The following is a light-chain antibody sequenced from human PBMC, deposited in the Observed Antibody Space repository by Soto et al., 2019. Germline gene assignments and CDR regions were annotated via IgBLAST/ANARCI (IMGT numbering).Light chain of an antibody. CDR3: QQYNNWWT. CDR2: GAS. V-gene: IGKV3-15*01. CDR1: QSVGTN. J-gene: IGKJ1*01. Sequence: IVMTQSPGTVFMSPGERATLSCRASQSVGTNLAWYQQKPGQAPRLLIYGASTRASDIPDRFSGSGSGTEFTLTISSLQSDDLGFYYCQQYNNWWTFGQGTKVEIK.